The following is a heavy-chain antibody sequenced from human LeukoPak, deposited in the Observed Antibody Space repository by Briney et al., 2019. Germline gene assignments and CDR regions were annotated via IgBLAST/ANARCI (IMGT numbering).Heavy chain of an antibody. Sequence: GGSLRLSCAASGFTFSSYSMNWVRQAPGEGLEWVSYITSSSSTIYYADSVKGRFTISRDNAKNSLYLQMNSLRAEDTAVYYCARIPSSDYYYYMDVWGKGSTVTVSS. CDR3: ARIPSSDYYYYMDV. D-gene: IGHD6-19*01. J-gene: IGHJ6*03. CDR1: GFTFSSYS. CDR2: ITSSSSTI. V-gene: IGHV3-48*01.